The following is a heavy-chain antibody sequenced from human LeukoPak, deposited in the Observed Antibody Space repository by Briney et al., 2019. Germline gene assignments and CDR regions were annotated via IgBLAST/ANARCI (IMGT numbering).Heavy chain of an antibody. CDR2: IYYSGDT. CDR3: ARDTRWNAFNV. V-gene: IGHV4-59*01. D-gene: IGHD4-23*01. Sequence: SETLSLTCTVSGGFISSNYWSWFRQPPGKGLEWIGYIYYSGDTHYNPPLRSRVTISVDSSKTQFSLNLNSVTAADTAVYYCARDTRWNAFNVWGQGTMVTVSS. CDR1: GGFISSNY. J-gene: IGHJ3*01.